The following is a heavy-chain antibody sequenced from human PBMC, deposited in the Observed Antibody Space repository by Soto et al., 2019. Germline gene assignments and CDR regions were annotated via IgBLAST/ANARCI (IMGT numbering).Heavy chain of an antibody. CDR2: IIPIFGTA. CDR1: GGTLSSYA. D-gene: IGHD3-10*01. V-gene: IGHV1-69*01. Sequence: QVQLVQSGAEVKKPGSSVKVSCKASGGTLSSYAISWVRQAPGQGLEWMGGIIPIFGTANYAQKFQGRVTITADESTGTAYMELRSLRSEDTAVYYCARTYGSGSYYPRGMDVWGQGTTVTVSS. J-gene: IGHJ6*02. CDR3: ARTYGSGSYYPRGMDV.